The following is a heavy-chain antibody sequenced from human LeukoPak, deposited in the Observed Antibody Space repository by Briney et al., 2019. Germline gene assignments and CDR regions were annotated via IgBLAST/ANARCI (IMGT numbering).Heavy chain of an antibody. Sequence: GGSLRLSCAASGFTVTNNNMCWVRQAPGKGLEWVSVIFSNDNTYHADSVKGRFAISRDTSKNTLYLQMNSLRAEDTAVYYCAAVSTKTYYYGLDVWGQGTTVTVSS. CDR1: GFTVTNNN. CDR2: IFSNDNT. CDR3: AAVSTKTYYYGLDV. J-gene: IGHJ6*02. D-gene: IGHD4-17*01. V-gene: IGHV3-53*01.